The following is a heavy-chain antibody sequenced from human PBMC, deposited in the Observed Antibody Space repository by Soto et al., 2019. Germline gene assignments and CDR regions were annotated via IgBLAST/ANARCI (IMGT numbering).Heavy chain of an antibody. D-gene: IGHD6-6*01. V-gene: IGHV4-34*01. CDR1: GGSFSGYY. J-gene: IGHJ6*02. CDR2: INHSGST. CDR3: ARARRVGQLVRNYYYGMDV. Sequence: QVQLQQWGAGLLKPSETLSLTCAVYGGSFSGYYWSWIRQPPGKGLEWIGEINHSGSTNYNPSLKSRVTISVDTSKNQFSLKLSSVTAADTAVYYCARARRVGQLVRNYYYGMDVWGQGTTVTVSS.